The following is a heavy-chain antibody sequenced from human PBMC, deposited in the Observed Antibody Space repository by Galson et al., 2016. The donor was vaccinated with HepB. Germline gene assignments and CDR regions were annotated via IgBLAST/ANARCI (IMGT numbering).Heavy chain of an antibody. CDR2: VNPGGST. CDR1: GGSFSGFY. J-gene: IGHJ4*02. CDR3: ARWPLGYCPSADCYTNDY. D-gene: IGHD2-2*02. V-gene: IGHV4-34*01. Sequence: TLSLTCAVYGGSFSGFYWSWIRQSPGKGLQWIGEVNPGGSTHYSPSLKSRVTISADTSKNQFSLKLSAVTAADTAVYYCARWPLGYCPSADCYTNDYWGQGILVTVSS.